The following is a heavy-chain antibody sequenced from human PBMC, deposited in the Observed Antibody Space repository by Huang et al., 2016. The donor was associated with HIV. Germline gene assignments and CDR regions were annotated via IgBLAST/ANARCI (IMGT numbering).Heavy chain of an antibody. CDR2: ISYDGSNK. Sequence: QVQLVESGGGVVQPGRSLRLSCAASGFIFSNYGMHWVRQALCKGLEWVELISYDGSNKYYTDSVKGRFSISRDNSKNTLYLQMNSLRAEDTAVYYCALKGDSSGWEYFRHWGQGTLVTVSS. CDR1: GFIFSNYG. V-gene: IGHV3-30*03. D-gene: IGHD6-19*01. J-gene: IGHJ1*01. CDR3: ALKGDSSGWEYFRH.